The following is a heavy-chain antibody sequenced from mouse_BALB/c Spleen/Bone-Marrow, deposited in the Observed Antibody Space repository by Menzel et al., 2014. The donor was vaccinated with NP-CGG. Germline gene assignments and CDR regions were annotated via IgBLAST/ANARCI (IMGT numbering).Heavy chain of an antibody. CDR1: GFNIKDTY. D-gene: IGHD1-1*01. Sequence: EVQLQQSGAELVKPGASVKLSCTASGFNIKDTYMHWVKQRPEQGLEWIGRIDPANGNTKYNPKLQGKATITADTSSNTAYLQLSSLTSEDTAVYYCAVYYYDSSLFAYWGQGTLVPVSA. CDR2: IDPANGNT. CDR3: AVYYYDSSLFAY. J-gene: IGHJ3*01. V-gene: IGHV14-3*02.